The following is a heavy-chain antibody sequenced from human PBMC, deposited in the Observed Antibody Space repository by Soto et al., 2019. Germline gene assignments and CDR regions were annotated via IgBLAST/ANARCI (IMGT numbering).Heavy chain of an antibody. Sequence: QVQLVESGGGVVQPGRSLRLSCTASGFTFSSYGMHWVRQAPGKGLEWVAVISFDGRNIYNADSVKGRFTISRDNTKNTVYLQMNSLRVEDTAVYYCAKALLEGTMIVVGFHYWGQGTLVTVSS. D-gene: IGHD3-22*01. V-gene: IGHV3-30*18. J-gene: IGHJ4*02. CDR2: ISFDGRNI. CDR1: GFTFSSYG. CDR3: AKALLEGTMIVVGFHY.